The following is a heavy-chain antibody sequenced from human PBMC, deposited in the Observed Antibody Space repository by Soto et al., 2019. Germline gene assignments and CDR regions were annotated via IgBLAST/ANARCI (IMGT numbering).Heavy chain of an antibody. CDR2: ISPYNGNT. Sequence: QVQLVQSGAEVKKPGASVKVSCKASGYSFTNYGISWVRQAPGQGLEWTGWISPYNGNTNDAQKFQDRVTMTTDTSTNPAYMELRSLRSDDTAVYYCAPDMFQWASVSGLFDHWGQGTLVTVSS. D-gene: IGHD5-12*01. V-gene: IGHV1-18*01. CDR1: GYSFTNYG. J-gene: IGHJ4*02. CDR3: APDMFQWASVSGLFDH.